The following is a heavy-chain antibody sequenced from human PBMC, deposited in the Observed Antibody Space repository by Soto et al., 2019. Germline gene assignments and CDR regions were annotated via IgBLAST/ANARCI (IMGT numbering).Heavy chain of an antibody. CDR3: ARVLDYDDYDCFDY. V-gene: IGHV4-30-4*01. J-gene: IGHJ4*02. D-gene: IGHD4-17*01. CDR2: IYYSGST. CDR1: GGSISSGDYY. Sequence: PSETLSLTCTVSGGSISSGDYYWSWIRQPPGKGLEWIGYIYYSGSTYYNPSLKSRVTISVDTSKNQFSLKLSSVTAADTAVYYCARVLDYDDYDCFDYWGQGTLVTVSS.